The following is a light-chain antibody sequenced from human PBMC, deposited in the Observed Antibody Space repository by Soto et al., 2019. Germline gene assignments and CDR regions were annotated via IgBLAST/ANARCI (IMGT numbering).Light chain of an antibody. V-gene: IGKV3-11*01. J-gene: IGKJ5*01. CDR2: DAS. CDR1: QSFKTF. Sequence: EIVLTQSPATLSLSPGERATLSCRASQSFKTFVVWYQQRPGQSPRLLIYDASRGAAGIPARFSGSGFGTDFTLTISSLDPEDAAVYCCQQRSNWPPITFGQGTRLEIK. CDR3: QQRSNWPPIT.